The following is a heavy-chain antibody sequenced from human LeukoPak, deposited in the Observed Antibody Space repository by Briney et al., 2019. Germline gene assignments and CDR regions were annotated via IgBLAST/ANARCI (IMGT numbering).Heavy chain of an antibody. CDR1: GFTFSSYG. Sequence: PGGSLRLSCAASGFTFSSYGMHWVRQAPGKGLEWLAVIWYDGSNKYYTYSVKDRFTTSRDNSKNTLYLQMTSLRADDTAVYYCARRDRHDYEGRYYGMDVWGQGTTVTVSS. J-gene: IGHJ6*02. V-gene: IGHV3-33*01. CDR2: IWYDGSNK. D-gene: IGHD4-17*01. CDR3: ARRDRHDYEGRYYGMDV.